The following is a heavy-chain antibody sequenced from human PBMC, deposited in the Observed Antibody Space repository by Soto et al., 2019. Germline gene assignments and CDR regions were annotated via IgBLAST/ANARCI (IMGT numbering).Heavy chain of an antibody. CDR1: GGSFSGYY. Sequence: SETLSLTCAVYGGSFSGYYWSWIRQPPGKGLEWIGEINHSGSTNYNPSLKSRVTISVDTSKNQFSLKLSSVTAADTAVYYCARDGVDSSGWRQALDYWGQGTLVTVSS. CDR3: ARDGVDSSGWRQALDY. J-gene: IGHJ4*02. CDR2: INHSGST. D-gene: IGHD6-19*01. V-gene: IGHV4-34*01.